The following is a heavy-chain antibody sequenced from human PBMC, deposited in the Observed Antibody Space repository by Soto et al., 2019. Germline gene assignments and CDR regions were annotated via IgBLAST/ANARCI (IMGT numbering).Heavy chain of an antibody. D-gene: IGHD6-19*01. J-gene: IGHJ4*02. CDR1: GYSFTSYW. CDR3: LMNYGGWVQYSGGWYPFDY. Sequence: GESLKISCKGSGYSFTSYWIGWVRQMPGKGLKRMGIIYSGNSDTRYSPYFQGQVTISADKCISTAYLQWSSLKASDTAMYYCLMNYGGWVQYSGGWYPFDYWGQGTLVTVSS. V-gene: IGHV5-51*01. CDR2: IYSGNSDT.